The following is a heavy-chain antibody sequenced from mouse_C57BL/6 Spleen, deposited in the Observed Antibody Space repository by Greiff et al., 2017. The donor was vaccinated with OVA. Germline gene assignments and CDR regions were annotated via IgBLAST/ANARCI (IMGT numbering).Heavy chain of an antibody. CDR1: GYAFSSYW. J-gene: IGHJ3*01. CDR3: ARSTIYDGYYFAY. CDR2: IYPGDGDT. V-gene: IGHV1-80*01. D-gene: IGHD2-3*01. Sequence: QVQLQQSGAELVKPGASVKISCKASGYAFSSYWMNWVKQRPGKGLEWIGQIYPGDGDTNYNGKFKGKATLTADKSSSTAYMQLSSLTSEVSAVYFCARSTIYDGYYFAYWGQGTLVTVSA.